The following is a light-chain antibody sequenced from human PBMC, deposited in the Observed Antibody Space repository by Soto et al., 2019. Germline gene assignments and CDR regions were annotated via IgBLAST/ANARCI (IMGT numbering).Light chain of an antibody. CDR2: GAS. V-gene: IGKV3-15*01. CDR3: QQYDNWPPWT. Sequence: EIVMTQSPATLSVSPGERATLSCRASQSVNSNLAWYQQKPGQAPRLLIYGASTRATGIPARFSGSGSGTDFILTISSLQSEDFAVYYCQQYDNWPPWTFGQGTKVDI. CDR1: QSVNSN. J-gene: IGKJ1*01.